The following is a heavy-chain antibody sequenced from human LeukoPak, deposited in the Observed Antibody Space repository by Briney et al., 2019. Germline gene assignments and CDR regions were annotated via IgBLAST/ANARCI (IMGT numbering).Heavy chain of an antibody. Sequence: ASVKVSCKASGGTFSSYAISWVRQAPGQGLEWMGGILPIFDTANYAQKFQGRVTIAPDESTSTAYMELSSLRSEDTAVYYCARVGGRIAAAGTDLLGYFDYWGQGTLVTVSS. D-gene: IGHD6-13*01. CDR1: GGTFSSYA. CDR3: ARVGGRIAAAGTDLLGYFDY. V-gene: IGHV1-69*01. CDR2: ILPIFDTA. J-gene: IGHJ4*02.